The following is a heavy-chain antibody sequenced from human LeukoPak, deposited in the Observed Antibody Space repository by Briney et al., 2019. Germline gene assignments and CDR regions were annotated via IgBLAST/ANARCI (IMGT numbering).Heavy chain of an antibody. D-gene: IGHD6-13*01. J-gene: IGHJ3*02. V-gene: IGHV3-9*01. Sequence: GGSLRLSCAASGFTFDDYAMHWVRQAPGKGLEWVSGISWNSGSIGYADSVKGRFTISRDNAKNTLYLQMNSLRAEDTAVYYCAKLRDPYSSSWFDAFDIWGQGTMVTVSS. CDR3: AKLRDPYSSSWFDAFDI. CDR2: ISWNSGSI. CDR1: GFTFDDYA.